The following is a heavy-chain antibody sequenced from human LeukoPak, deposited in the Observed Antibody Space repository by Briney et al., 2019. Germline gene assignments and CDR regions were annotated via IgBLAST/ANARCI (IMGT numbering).Heavy chain of an antibody. CDR1: GFSFSNYW. Sequence: GGSLRLSCAVSGFSFSNYWMTWVRQAPGKGLERVADINGDGSHSYCVDSVKGRFTLSRDNAKNSLFLQMNSLRAEDTAVYYCVKNSGWYCLDYWGQGTLVTVSS. J-gene: IGHJ4*02. CDR2: INGDGSHS. V-gene: IGHV3-7*03. D-gene: IGHD6-13*01. CDR3: VKNSGWYCLDY.